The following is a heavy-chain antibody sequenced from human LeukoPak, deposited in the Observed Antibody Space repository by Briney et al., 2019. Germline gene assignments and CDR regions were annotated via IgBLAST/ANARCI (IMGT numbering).Heavy chain of an antibody. V-gene: IGHV4-59*01. D-gene: IGHD6-19*01. CDR3: ARDRRMKIAVAGNDAFDI. J-gene: IGHJ3*02. Sequence: SETVSLTCTVSGGSISSYYWSWIRQPPGKGLEWIGYIYYSGSTNYKPSLKSRVTISVDTSKNQFSLKLSSVTAADTAVYYCARDRRMKIAVAGNDAFDIWGQGTMVTVSS. CDR1: GGSISSYY. CDR2: IYYSGST.